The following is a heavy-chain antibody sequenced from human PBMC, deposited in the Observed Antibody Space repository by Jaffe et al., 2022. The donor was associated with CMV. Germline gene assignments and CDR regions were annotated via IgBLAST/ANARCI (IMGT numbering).Heavy chain of an antibody. V-gene: IGHV3-9*01. Sequence: EVQLVESGGGLVQPGRSLRLSCAASGFTFDDYAMHWVRQAPGKGLEWVSGISWNSGSIGYADSVKGRFTISRDNAKNSLYLQMNSLRAEDTALYYCATGGKNAFDIWGQGTMVTVSS. CDR3: ATGGKNAFDI. D-gene: IGHD3-10*01. CDR1: GFTFDDYA. CDR2: ISWNSGSI. J-gene: IGHJ3*02.